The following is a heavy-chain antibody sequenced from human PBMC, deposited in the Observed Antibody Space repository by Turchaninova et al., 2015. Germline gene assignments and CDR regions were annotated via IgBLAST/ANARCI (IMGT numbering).Heavy chain of an antibody. V-gene: IGHV6-1*01. CDR1: RGSVSGSSAD. J-gene: IGHJ4*02. Sequence: VHPTQSGPGLVKRRPYLTLTCAYSRGSVSGSSADWNWSRQYPAKGREWLGRTYYRSRWYNEYALSVKSRITINSDTSENQFSLRLNSVTPEDTAVYYCARGGTYFKGFEFWGQGALVTVSS. CDR3: ARGGTYFKGFEF. CDR2: TYYRSRWYN. D-gene: IGHD1-26*01.